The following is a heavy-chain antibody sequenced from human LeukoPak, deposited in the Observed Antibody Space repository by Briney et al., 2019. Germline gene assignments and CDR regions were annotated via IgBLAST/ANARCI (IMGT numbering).Heavy chain of an antibody. J-gene: IGHJ4*02. D-gene: IGHD6-13*01. CDR1: GGSISSGGYY. V-gene: IGHV4-30-2*01. Sequence: PSQTLSLTCTVSGGSISSGGYYWSWIRQPPGKGLEWIGYIYHSGSTYYNPSLKSRVTISVDRSKNQFSLKLSSVTAADTAVYYCARVIYSGWSSSWNFDYWGQGTLVTVSS. CDR3: ARVIYSGWSSSWNFDY. CDR2: IYHSGST.